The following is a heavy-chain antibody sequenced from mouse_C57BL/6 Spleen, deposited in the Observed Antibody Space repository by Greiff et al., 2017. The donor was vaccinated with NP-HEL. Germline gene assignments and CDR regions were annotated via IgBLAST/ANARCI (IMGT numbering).Heavy chain of an antibody. Sequence: QVHVKQSGAELVKPGASVKMSCKASGYTFTTYPIEWMKQNHGKSLEWIGNFHPYNDDTKYNEKFKGKATLTVEKSSSTVYLELSRLTSDDSAVYYCARTDYGSSYGFAYWGQGTLVTVSA. CDR1: GYTFTTYP. J-gene: IGHJ3*01. D-gene: IGHD1-1*01. CDR2: FHPYNDDT. CDR3: ARTDYGSSYGFAY. V-gene: IGHV1-47*01.